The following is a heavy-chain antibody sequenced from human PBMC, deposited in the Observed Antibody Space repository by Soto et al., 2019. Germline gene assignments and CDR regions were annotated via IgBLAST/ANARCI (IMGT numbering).Heavy chain of an antibody. V-gene: IGHV1-18*01. J-gene: IGHJ5*02. CDR1: CYTFTSYA. Sequence: ASVKVACKASCYTFTSYAIIWVRQAPGQGLEWMGWISAYNGNTHYAQKLQGRVTLTTDTSTGTAYMELRSLRSDDTAVYYCARGGVYCSGGSCPHNWSDPWGQGTLVTVSS. CDR3: ARGGVYCSGGSCPHNWSDP. CDR2: ISAYNGNT. D-gene: IGHD2-15*01.